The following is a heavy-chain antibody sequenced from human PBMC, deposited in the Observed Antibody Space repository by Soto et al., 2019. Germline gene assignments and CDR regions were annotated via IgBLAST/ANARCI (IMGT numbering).Heavy chain of an antibody. CDR3: ARSYCADSVSCNWFAP. Sequence: QVQLQESGPGLVKSSETLSLTCSVSGDSSSTYYWGWIRQPPGKGLEWIGYINYSGRSNHNPSLKTRLSTSVDASKNQVSLKLPSVTAADTAVYYCARSYCADSVSCNWFAPWGQGTLVVVSS. CDR1: GDSSSTYY. J-gene: IGHJ5*02. CDR2: INYSGRS. D-gene: IGHD2-8*02. V-gene: IGHV4-59*01.